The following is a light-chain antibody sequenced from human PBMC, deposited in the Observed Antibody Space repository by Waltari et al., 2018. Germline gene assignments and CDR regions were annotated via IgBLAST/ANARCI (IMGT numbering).Light chain of an antibody. CDR3: QQSYSTPWT. CDR2: AAS. V-gene: IGKV1-39*01. J-gene: IGKJ1*01. CDR1: QSISSY. Sequence: DIQMTQSPSSLSASVGDRVTNTCRASQSISSYLNWYQQKPGKAPKLLIYAASSLQSGVPSRFSGSGSGTDFTLTISSLQPEDFATYYCQQSYSTPWTVGQGTKVEIK.